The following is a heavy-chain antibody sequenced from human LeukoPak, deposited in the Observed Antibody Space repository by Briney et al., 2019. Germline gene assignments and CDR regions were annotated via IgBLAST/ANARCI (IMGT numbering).Heavy chain of an antibody. CDR2: ISSSSSYK. D-gene: IGHD3-10*01. J-gene: IGHJ4*02. CDR1: GFTFSSYT. V-gene: IGHV3-21*01. Sequence: TPAGSLRLSCAASGFTFSSYTLIWVRQAPGRGLEWVSCISSSSSYKEYADSVKGRFTISRDNAKNPLFLQMNSLRAEDTAVYYCASGRGYWGQGTRVTVSS. CDR3: ASGRGY.